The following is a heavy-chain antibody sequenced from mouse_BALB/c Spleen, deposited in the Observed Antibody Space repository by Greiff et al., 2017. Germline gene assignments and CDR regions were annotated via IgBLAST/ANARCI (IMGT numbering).Heavy chain of an antibody. J-gene: IGHJ2*01. CDR3: ARDAYYGNYPGYFDY. V-gene: IGHV3-6*02. D-gene: IGHD2-10*01. CDR1: GYSITSGYY. Sequence: EVKVEESGPGLVKPSQSLSLTCSVTGYSITSGYYWNWIRQFPGNKLEWMGYISYDGSNNYNPSLKNRISITRDTSKNQFFLKLNSVTTEDTATYYCARDAYYGNYPGYFDYWGQGTTLTVSS. CDR2: ISYDGSN.